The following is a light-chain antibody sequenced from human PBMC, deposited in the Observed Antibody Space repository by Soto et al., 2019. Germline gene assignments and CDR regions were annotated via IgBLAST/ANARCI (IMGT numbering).Light chain of an antibody. CDR1: QSVSSGY. CDR3: QHYSSSPPAIT. Sequence: EIVLTQSPVTLSLSPGESATLSCSASQSVSSGYLAWYQQQPNQAPRLLIYGASYRATGIPDRFSGGGSGTDFTLTISRLEPEDFAVYYCQHYSSSPPAITFGQGTRLEIK. CDR2: GAS. J-gene: IGKJ5*01. V-gene: IGKV3-20*01.